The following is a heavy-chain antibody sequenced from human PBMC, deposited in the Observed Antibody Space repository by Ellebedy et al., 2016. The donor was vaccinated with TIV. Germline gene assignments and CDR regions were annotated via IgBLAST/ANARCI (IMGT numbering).Heavy chain of an antibody. D-gene: IGHD3-10*01. J-gene: IGHJ4*02. CDR2: IYYSGST. CDR1: GGPISSRNW. CDR3: ATDSAVPLWLGY. Sequence: SETLSLXXAVSGGPISSRNWWSWVRQPPGKGLEWIGYIYYSGSTNYNPSLKSRVTISVDTSKNQFSLKLSSVTAADTAVYYCATDSAVPLWLGYWGQGTLVTVSS. V-gene: IGHV4-4*02.